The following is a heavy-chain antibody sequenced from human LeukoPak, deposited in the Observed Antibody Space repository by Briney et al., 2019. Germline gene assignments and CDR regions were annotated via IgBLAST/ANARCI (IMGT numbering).Heavy chain of an antibody. Sequence: GGSLRLSCAASGLTFSSYWMNWVRQAPGKGLEWVASIKQDGSGKYYVDSVKGRFTISRDNAKNSLYLQMHSLRVEDTAVYYCARGIIVAAGVDNWGQGTLVTVSS. D-gene: IGHD1-26*01. CDR1: GLTFSSYW. V-gene: IGHV3-7*03. CDR2: IKQDGSGK. J-gene: IGHJ4*02. CDR3: ARGIIVAAGVDN.